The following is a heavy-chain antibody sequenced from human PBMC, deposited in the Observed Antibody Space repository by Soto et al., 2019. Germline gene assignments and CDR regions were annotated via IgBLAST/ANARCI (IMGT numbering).Heavy chain of an antibody. D-gene: IGHD3-22*01. CDR2: IYWDDDK. Sequence: QITLKESGPTLVKPTQTLTLTCTFSGFSLSTSGVGVGWIRQPPGKALEWLALIYWDDDKRYSPSLKSRLTITKAXXKXQXXLTMTNMEPVDTATYYCAHAYYYDSSGYPNDAFDIWGQGTMVTVSS. V-gene: IGHV2-5*02. CDR1: GFSLSTSGVG. CDR3: AHAYYYDSSGYPNDAFDI. J-gene: IGHJ3*02.